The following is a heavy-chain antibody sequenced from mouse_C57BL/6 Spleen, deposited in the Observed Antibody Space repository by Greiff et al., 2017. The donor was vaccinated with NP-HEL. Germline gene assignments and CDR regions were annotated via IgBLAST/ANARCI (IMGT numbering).Heavy chain of an antibody. V-gene: IGHV1-85*01. CDR3: ARNLFYYGTSYAMDY. Sequence: QVQLQQSGPELVKPGASVKLSCKASGYTFTSYDINWVKQRPGQGLEWIGWIYPRDGSTKYNEKFKGKATLTVDTSSSTTYMELHSLTSEDSAVYFCARNLFYYGTSYAMDYWGQGTSVTVSS. J-gene: IGHJ4*01. CDR1: GYTFTSYD. D-gene: IGHD1-1*01. CDR2: IYPRDGST.